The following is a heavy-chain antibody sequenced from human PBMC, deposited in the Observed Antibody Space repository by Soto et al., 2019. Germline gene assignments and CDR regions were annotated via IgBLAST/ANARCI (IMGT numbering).Heavy chain of an antibody. J-gene: IGHJ4*02. V-gene: IGHV3-21*01. D-gene: IGHD1-1*01. Sequence: EVQLVESGGGLVKPGGSLRLSCAASGFTFSSYSMNWFRQAPGKGLEWVSSISSSSSYIYYADSVKGRFTISRDNAKNSLYLQMNSLRAEDTAVYYCARDETGLRVGYWGQGTLVTVTS. CDR1: GFTFSSYS. CDR3: ARDETGLRVGY. CDR2: ISSSSSYI.